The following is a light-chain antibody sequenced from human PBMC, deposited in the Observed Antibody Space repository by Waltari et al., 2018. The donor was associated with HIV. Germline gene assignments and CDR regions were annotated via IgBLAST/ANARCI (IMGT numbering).Light chain of an antibody. Sequence: DIVMIQSTDSLTVSLGERATINCKSSQSILYSANNKNYVTWYQQKPGQPPKLLIYWASTRESRVPDRVSGSGSGTYFTLTISSLQAEDVAVYYCQQYYSTPWTFGQGTKVEIK. CDR3: QQYYSTPWT. CDR1: QSILYSANNKNY. CDR2: WAS. V-gene: IGKV4-1*01. J-gene: IGKJ1*01.